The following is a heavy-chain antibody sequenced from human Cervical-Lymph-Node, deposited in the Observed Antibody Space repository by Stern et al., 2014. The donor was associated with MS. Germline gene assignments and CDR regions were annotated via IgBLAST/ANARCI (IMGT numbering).Heavy chain of an antibody. CDR2: IIPVLGRP. D-gene: IGHD1-14*01. CDR3: ARDDPDRTANYYAMDV. CDR1: GDTFNSYS. Sequence: VQLVESGAEVKKPGSSVKVSCKASGDTFNSYSINWVRQAPGQRLEWMGRIIPVLGRPKYGQKFQGRVTISADKSTSTVNMEGSSLRSEDTAVYYCARDDPDRTANYYAMDVWGQGTTVIVSS. J-gene: IGHJ6*02. V-gene: IGHV1-69*09.